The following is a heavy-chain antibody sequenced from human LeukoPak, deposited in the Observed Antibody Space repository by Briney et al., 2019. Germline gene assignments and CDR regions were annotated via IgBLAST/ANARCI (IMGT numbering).Heavy chain of an antibody. CDR1: GYAFTSFD. J-gene: IGHJ5*02. CDR3: ARGGVGACSSTSCYWFDP. V-gene: IGHV1-8*01. Sequence: ASVKVSCKASGYAFTSFDVHWVRQASGQGLEWMGWMNPKTGKTGYAQKFQGRVTMTTDTSTSTAYMELRSLRSDDTAVYYCARGGVGACSSTSCYWFDPWGQGTLVTVSS. CDR2: MNPKTGKT. D-gene: IGHD2-2*01.